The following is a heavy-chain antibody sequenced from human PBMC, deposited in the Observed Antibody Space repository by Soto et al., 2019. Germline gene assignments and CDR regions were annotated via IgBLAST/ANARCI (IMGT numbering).Heavy chain of an antibody. D-gene: IGHD6-13*01. CDR1: DGW. V-gene: IGHV3-15*07. CDR3: TTSSAAYYYGMDV. Sequence: DGWMNWVRQAPGKGLEWVGRIKSKSDGGTTDYAAPVKGRFTISRDDSKTPLYLQMNSLKTEDTAVYYCTTSSAAYYYGMDVWGQGTTVTVSS. J-gene: IGHJ6*02. CDR2: IKSKSDGGTT.